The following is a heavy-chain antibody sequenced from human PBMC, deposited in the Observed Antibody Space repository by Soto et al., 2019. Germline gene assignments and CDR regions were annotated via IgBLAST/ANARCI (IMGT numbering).Heavy chain of an antibody. CDR2: ISGSGGGT. Sequence: EVQLLESGGGLVQPGGSLRLSCAASGFTFSRYAMSWVRLAPGTGLEWVSGISGSGGGTYYAASGKGRFTISRDNAKNTLYLQMESRRGEDTAGYYCAKDGGQWGIGLYYMDVWGNGATVTVSS. V-gene: IGHV3-23*01. CDR3: AKDGGQWGIGLYYMDV. CDR1: GFTFSRYA. J-gene: IGHJ6*03. D-gene: IGHD6-19*01.